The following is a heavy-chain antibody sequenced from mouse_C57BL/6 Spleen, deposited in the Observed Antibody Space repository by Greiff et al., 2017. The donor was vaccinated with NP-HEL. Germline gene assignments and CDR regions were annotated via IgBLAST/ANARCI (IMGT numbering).Heavy chain of an antibody. CDR3: TTGPWFAY. CDR2: IDPETGGT. V-gene: IGHV1-15*01. CDR1: GYTFTDYE. Sequence: QVQLKESGAELVRPGASVTLSCKASGYTFTDYEMHWVKQTPVHGLEWIGAIDPETGGTAYNQKFKGKAILTADKSSSTASMELRSLTSEDSAVYYCTTGPWFAYWGQGTLVTVSA. J-gene: IGHJ3*01.